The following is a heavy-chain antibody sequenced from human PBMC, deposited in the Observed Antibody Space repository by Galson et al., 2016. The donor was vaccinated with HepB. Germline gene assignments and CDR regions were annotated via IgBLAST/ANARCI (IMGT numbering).Heavy chain of an antibody. CDR1: GVSIASGGYL. CDR2: IYYSGRT. D-gene: IGHD6-13*01. CDR3: AREDGGSSSPNAFDI. Sequence: TLSLTCSVSGVSIASGGYLWSWIRQHPEKGLEWIGYIYYSGRTYYNPSLKSRVTISVDTSNNQFSLKVSSVTAADTAVYFCAREDGGSSSPNAFDIWGQGTMVTVSS. V-gene: IGHV4-31*03. J-gene: IGHJ3*02.